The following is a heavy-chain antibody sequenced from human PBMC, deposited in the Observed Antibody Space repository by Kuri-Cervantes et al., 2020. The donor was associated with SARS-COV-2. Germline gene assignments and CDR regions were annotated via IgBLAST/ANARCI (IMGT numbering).Heavy chain of an antibody. V-gene: IGHV4-39*01. D-gene: IGHD4-11*01. J-gene: IGHJ6*02. CDR1: GASISSSTYY. CDR2: IYESGDT. CDR3: ARSRNDCSNYVCYYYGMDV. Sequence: SETLSLTCTVSGASISSSTYYWGWIRQSPGKGLEWIGSIYESGDTYYSSSLKSRLSLSVDTSKNQFSLKLSSVTAADTAVYYCARSRNDCSNYVCYYYGMDVWGQGTTVTVSS.